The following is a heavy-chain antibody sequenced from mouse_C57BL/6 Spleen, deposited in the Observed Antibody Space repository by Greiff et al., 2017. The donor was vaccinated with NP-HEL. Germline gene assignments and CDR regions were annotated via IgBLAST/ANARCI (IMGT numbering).Heavy chain of an antibody. D-gene: IGHD1-1*01. V-gene: IGHV6-6*01. J-gene: IGHJ1*03. CDR1: GFTFSDAW. CDR3: TRRDGGSSKYCDV. Sequence: EVQLQESGGGLVQPGGSMKLSCAASGFTFSDAWMDWVRQSPEKGLEWVAEIRNKANNHATYYAESVKGRFTISRDDSKSSVYLQMNSLRAEDTGIYYCTRRDGGSSKYCDVWGTGTTVTVSS. CDR2: IRNKANNHAT.